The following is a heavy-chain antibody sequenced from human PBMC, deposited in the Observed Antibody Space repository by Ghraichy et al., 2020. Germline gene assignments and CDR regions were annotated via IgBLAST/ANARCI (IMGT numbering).Heavy chain of an antibody. J-gene: IGHJ4*02. CDR3: AREEDTSNYFDY. D-gene: IGHD2-2*01. Sequence: GESLNISCAASGFTFTNGMHWVRQAPGKGLEWVAVIWYDGSTQYYADSVKGRFTISRDNSKNTVYLQMNSLRVGDTAVYYCAREEDTSNYFDYWGQGTLVTVSS. CDR2: IWYDGSTQ. CDR1: GFTFTNG. V-gene: IGHV3-33*01.